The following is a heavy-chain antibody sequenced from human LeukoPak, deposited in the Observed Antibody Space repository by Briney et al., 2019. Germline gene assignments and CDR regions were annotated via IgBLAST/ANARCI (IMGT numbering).Heavy chain of an antibody. D-gene: IGHD5-12*01. CDR3: VRGSGGNGYGYWGDS. J-gene: IGHJ4*02. V-gene: IGHV3-33*01. Sequence: PGGSLRLSCAASGFTFSSYGMHWVRQAPGRGLEWVAVIWSHGNEIHYVDSVKGRFTISRDNFRNTLYLQMNSLRAEDSAVYYCVRGSGGNGYGYWGDSWGQGTLVIVSS. CDR1: GFTFSSYG. CDR2: IWSHGNEI.